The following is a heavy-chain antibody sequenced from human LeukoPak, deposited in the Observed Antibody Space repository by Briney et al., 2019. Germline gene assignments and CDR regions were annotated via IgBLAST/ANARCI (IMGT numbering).Heavy chain of an antibody. CDR1: GFTVSSNY. Sequence: PGGSLRLSCAASGFTVSSNYMSWVRQAPGKGLEWVSVIYSGGRTEYADSVKGRFTISRDNSKNTLYLQMNSLRAEDTAVYYCARESGSCYGVTLDYWGQGTLVTVSS. D-gene: IGHD1-26*01. CDR2: IYSGGRT. J-gene: IGHJ4*02. V-gene: IGHV3-66*01. CDR3: ARESGSCYGVTLDY.